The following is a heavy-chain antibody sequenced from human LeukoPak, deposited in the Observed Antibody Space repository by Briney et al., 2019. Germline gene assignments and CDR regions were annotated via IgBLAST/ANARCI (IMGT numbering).Heavy chain of an antibody. CDR3: VEDVVVIVAAKPGI. Sequence: GGSLRLSCAASGFTFSTYAMSWVRQAPGKGLEWVSSISSSGDSTYYADAVKGRFTISRDNSKNTLYLQMNSLRAEDTAVYYCVEDVVVIVAAKPGIWGQGTLVAVSS. V-gene: IGHV3-23*01. D-gene: IGHD2-15*01. CDR2: ISSSGDST. J-gene: IGHJ1*01. CDR1: GFTFSTYA.